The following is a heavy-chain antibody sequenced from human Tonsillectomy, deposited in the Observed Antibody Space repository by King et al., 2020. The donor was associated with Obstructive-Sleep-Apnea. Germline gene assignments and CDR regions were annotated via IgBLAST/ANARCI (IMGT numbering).Heavy chain of an antibody. J-gene: IGHJ4*02. V-gene: IGHV3-11*06. CDR3: ARVATMVREVIIQYYFDH. CDR2: ISSRSAST. Sequence: HVQLVESGGGLVKPGGSLRLSCAASGFTFSDYYMIWIRQAPGKGLEWVSDISSRSASTNYADSVKGRFTISRDNAKKSLYLQMNSLRAEDTAVYYCARVATMVREVIIQYYFDHWGQGTLVTVSS. CDR1: GFTFSDYY. D-gene: IGHD3-10*01.